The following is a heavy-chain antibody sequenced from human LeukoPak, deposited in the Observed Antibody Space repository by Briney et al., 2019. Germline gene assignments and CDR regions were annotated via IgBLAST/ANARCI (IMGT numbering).Heavy chain of an antibody. J-gene: IGHJ4*02. V-gene: IGHV3-23*01. CDR3: ARDPSSGWSGSCDY. CDR2: ISGSGDNT. CDR1: GFTFSSYA. D-gene: IGHD6-19*01. Sequence: GGSLRLSCAASGFTFSSYAMSWVRQAPGKGLEWVSVISGSGDNTYYADSVKGRLTISRDNSKNTLYLQMNSLRAEDTAVYYCARDPSSGWSGSCDYRGQGTLVTVSS.